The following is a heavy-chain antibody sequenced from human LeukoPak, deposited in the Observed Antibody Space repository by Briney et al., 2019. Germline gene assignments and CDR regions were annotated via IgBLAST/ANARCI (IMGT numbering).Heavy chain of an antibody. Sequence: PSETLSLTCTVSGGSISSSSYYWGWIRQPPGKGLEWIGSIYYSGSTYYNPSLKSRVTKSVDTSKNQFSLKLSSVTAADTAVYYCARQKHANPSWLDYFDYWGQGTLVTVSS. CDR1: GGSISSSSYY. J-gene: IGHJ4*02. V-gene: IGHV4-39*01. CDR3: ARQKHANPSWLDYFDY. CDR2: IYYSGST. D-gene: IGHD3-10*01.